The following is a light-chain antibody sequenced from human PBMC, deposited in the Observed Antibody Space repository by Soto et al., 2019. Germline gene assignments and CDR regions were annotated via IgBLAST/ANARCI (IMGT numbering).Light chain of an antibody. CDR1: SSDVGAYNY. J-gene: IGLJ1*01. CDR3: NSYAGNIGYV. CDR2: GVS. V-gene: IGLV2-14*03. Sequence: QSVLTQPASVSGSPGQSITISCNGTSSDVGAYNYVSWYQQHPGKAPKLMIYGVSNRPSGISNRFSGSKSGNTASLTISGLQPEDEADYYCNSYAGNIGYVFGTGTKLTVL.